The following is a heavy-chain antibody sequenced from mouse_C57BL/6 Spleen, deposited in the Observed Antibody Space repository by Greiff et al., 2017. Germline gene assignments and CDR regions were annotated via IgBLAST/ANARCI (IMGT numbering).Heavy chain of an antibody. D-gene: IGHD1-1*01. CDR2: INPSNGGT. V-gene: IGHV1-53*01. CDR1: GYTFTSYW. CDR3: ARSNPYYYGSSYNFDD. Sequence: VKLQQPGTELVKPGASVKLSCKASGYTFTSYWMHWVKQRPGQGLEWIGNINPSNGGTNYNEKFKSKATLTVDKSSSTAYMQLSSLTSEDSAVYYCARSNPYYYGSSYNFDDWGQGTTLTVSS. J-gene: IGHJ2*01.